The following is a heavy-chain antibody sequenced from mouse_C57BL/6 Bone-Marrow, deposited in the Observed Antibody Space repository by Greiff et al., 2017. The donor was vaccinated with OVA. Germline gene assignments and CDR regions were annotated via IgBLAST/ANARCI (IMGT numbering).Heavy chain of an antibody. D-gene: IGHD2-1*01. Sequence: QVHVKQPGAELVRPGTSVKLSCKASGYTFTSYWMHWVKQRPGQGLEWIGVIDPSDSYTNYNQKFKGKATLTVDKSSSTAYMQLSSLTSEDSAVYYCARDYYGNSYAMDYWGQGTSVTVSS. CDR2: IDPSDSYT. CDR3: ARDYYGNSYAMDY. CDR1: GYTFTSYW. J-gene: IGHJ4*01. V-gene: IGHV1-59*01.